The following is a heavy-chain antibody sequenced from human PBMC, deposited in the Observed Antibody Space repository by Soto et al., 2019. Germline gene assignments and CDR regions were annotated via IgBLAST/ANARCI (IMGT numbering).Heavy chain of an antibody. D-gene: IGHD4-17*01. V-gene: IGHV4-31*03. CDR1: GGSVNNANYF. Sequence: QVRLEESGPGLVKPSETLSLICSVSGGSVNNANYFWNWIRHHPENGLEWIGYIYSSGSTRYNPPFKTRATLSIDTSKNQFSLRLNSVTVADTAVYFCARDADYGGSRGGMDVWGRGTTVTVSS. J-gene: IGHJ6*02. CDR3: ARDADYGGSRGGMDV. CDR2: IYSSGST.